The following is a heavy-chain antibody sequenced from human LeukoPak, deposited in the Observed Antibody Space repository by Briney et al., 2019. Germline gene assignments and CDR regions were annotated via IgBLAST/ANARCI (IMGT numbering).Heavy chain of an antibody. J-gene: IGHJ4*02. D-gene: IGHD2-2*01. CDR2: IKQDGSEK. Sequence: PGGSLRLSCAASGFTFSSYWMSWVRQAPGKGLEWVANIKQDGSEKYYVDSVKGRFTISRDNAKNSLYLQMNSLRAEDTAVYYCARDSWDDTSSTRDYWGQGTLVTVSS. CDR1: GFTFSSYW. V-gene: IGHV3-7*01. CDR3: ARDSWDDTSSTRDY.